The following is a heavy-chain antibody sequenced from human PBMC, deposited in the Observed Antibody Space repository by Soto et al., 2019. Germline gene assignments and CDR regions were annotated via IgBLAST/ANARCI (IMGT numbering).Heavy chain of an antibody. CDR2: IIPIFGTA. CDR1: GGTFSSYA. CDR3: ASSSSCWAYYYYYGMDV. Sequence: QVQLVQSGAEVKKPGSSVKVSCKASGGTFSSYAISWVRQAPGQGLEWMGGIIPIFGTANYAQKVQGRVTITADESTSTAYMELSSLRSEDTAVYYCASSSSCWAYYYYYGMDVWGQGTTVTVSS. V-gene: IGHV1-69*01. J-gene: IGHJ6*02. D-gene: IGHD6-19*01.